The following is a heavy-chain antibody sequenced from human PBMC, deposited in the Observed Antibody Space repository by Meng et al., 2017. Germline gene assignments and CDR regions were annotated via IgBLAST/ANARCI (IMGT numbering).Heavy chain of an antibody. CDR2: INHSGST. Sequence: GQLQQGGAGLLKPSETLSLTCAVYGGSFSGYYWSWIRQPPGKGLEWIGEINHSGSTNYNPSLKSRVTISVDTSKNQISLKLSSVTAADTAVYYCAYATTVSNWGQGTLVTVSS. CDR1: GGSFSGYY. J-gene: IGHJ4*02. V-gene: IGHV4-34*01. D-gene: IGHD4-11*01. CDR3: AYATTVSN.